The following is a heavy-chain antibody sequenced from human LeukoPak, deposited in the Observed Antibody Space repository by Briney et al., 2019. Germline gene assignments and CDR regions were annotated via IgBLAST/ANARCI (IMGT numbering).Heavy chain of an antibody. CDR1: GGSISSGDYY. J-gene: IGHJ6*02. D-gene: IGHD4-17*01. V-gene: IGHV4-30-4*08. Sequence: PSETLSLTCTVSGGSISSGDYYWSWIRQPPGKGLEWIGYIYYSGSTYYNPSLKSRVTISVDTSKNQFSLKLSSVTAADTAVYYCARRDGDYYYYYYYGMDVWGQGTTVTVSS. CDR3: ARRDGDYYYYYYYGMDV. CDR2: IYYSGST.